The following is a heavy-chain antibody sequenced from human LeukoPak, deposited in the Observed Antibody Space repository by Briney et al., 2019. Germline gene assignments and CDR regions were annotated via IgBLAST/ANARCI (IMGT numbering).Heavy chain of an antibody. Sequence: SETLSLTCAVYGGSFSGYYWSWIRQPPGKGLEWIGKINHSGSTNYNPSLKSRVTISVDTSKNQFSLKLSSVTAADTAVYYCARGYYDFWSGYLRDAFDIWGQGTMVTVSS. CDR2: INHSGST. CDR3: ARGYYDFWSGYLRDAFDI. V-gene: IGHV4-34*01. D-gene: IGHD3-3*01. CDR1: GGSFSGYY. J-gene: IGHJ3*02.